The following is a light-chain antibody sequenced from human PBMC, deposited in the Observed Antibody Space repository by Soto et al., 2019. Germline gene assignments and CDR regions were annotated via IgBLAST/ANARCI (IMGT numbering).Light chain of an antibody. V-gene: IGKV1-9*01. CDR1: QGISSY. J-gene: IGKJ3*01. CDR2: AAS. Sequence: DIQLTQSPSFLSASVGDRVTITCRASQGISSYLAWYQQKPGKAPKLLIYAASTLQSGVPSRFSGSGSGTEFTLTISSLQPEDFATCYCQQLNSYPSFTFGPGTKVDIK. CDR3: QQLNSYPSFT.